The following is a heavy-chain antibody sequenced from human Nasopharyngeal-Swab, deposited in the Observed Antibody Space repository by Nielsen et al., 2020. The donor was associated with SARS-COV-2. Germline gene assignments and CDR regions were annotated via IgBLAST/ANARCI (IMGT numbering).Heavy chain of an antibody. Sequence: GGSLRLSCAASGFTFSSYGMHWVRQAPGKGLEWVAVIWYDGSNKYYADSVKGRFTTSRDNSKNTLYLQMNSLRAEDTAVYYCARDFPFGGDVVYWGQGTLVTVSS. V-gene: IGHV3-33*01. CDR1: GFTFSSYG. CDR2: IWYDGSNK. D-gene: IGHD3-10*01. J-gene: IGHJ4*02. CDR3: ARDFPFGGDVVY.